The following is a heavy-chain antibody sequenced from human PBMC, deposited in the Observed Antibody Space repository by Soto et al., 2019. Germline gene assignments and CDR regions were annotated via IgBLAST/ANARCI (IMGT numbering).Heavy chain of an antibody. CDR1: GGSISSYY. Sequence: PSETLSLTCTVSGGSISSYYWSWIRQPPGKGLEWIGYIYYSGSTNYNPSLKSRVTISVDTSKNQFSLKLSSVTAADTAVYYCASQLPPYTWFDPWGQGTLVTVSS. J-gene: IGHJ5*02. CDR3: ASQLPPYTWFDP. CDR2: IYYSGST. V-gene: IGHV4-59*08. D-gene: IGHD2-15*01.